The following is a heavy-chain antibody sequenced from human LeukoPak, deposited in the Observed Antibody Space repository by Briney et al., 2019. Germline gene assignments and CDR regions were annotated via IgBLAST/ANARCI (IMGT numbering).Heavy chain of an antibody. J-gene: IGHJ3*02. CDR1: GFTFSTYA. Sequence: PGGSLRLSCAASGFTFSTYAMSWVRQAPGKGLEWVSAIGGSGGATYYSDSVKGRFTISRDNSKNTLFLQMNSLSAEDTAVYYCAKGPSVFDIWGQGTMVTVSS. CDR3: AKGPSVFDI. CDR2: IGGSGGAT. V-gene: IGHV3-23*01.